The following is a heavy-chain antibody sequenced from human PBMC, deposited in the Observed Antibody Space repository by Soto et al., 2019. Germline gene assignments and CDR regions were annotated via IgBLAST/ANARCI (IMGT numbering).Heavy chain of an antibody. V-gene: IGHV3-33*01. CDR3: ARDRGVGAGYFDT. D-gene: IGHD1-26*01. Sequence: QVQLVESGGGVVQPGRSLRLSCAASGFTFSNFGMHWVRQAPGKGLEWVAVMWYDGSNEDYADSVKGRFTISRDNTKNTLYLQMNSLRGEDTAVYSCARDRGVGAGYFDTWGQGTLVTVSS. J-gene: IGHJ4*02. CDR1: GFTFSNFG. CDR2: MWYDGSNE.